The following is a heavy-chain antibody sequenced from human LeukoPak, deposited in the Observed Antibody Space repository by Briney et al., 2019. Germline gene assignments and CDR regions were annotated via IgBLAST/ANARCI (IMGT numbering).Heavy chain of an antibody. CDR3: ARSSGSHYYYYLDV. Sequence: ASVKVSCKASGYTFTDYYIHWVRQAPGQGLEGMGWINPNSGGTKSAQKFQGRVTMTRDRSISTAYMELSRLRSDDTADYYCARSSGSHYYYYLDVWGKGTTVSVSS. V-gene: IGHV1-2*02. CDR1: GYTFTDYY. CDR2: INPNSGGT. J-gene: IGHJ6*03.